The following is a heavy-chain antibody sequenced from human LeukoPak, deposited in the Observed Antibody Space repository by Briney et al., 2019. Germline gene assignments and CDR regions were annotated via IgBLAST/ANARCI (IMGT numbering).Heavy chain of an antibody. CDR2: MNPNSGNT. D-gene: IGHD2-15*01. CDR1: GYTFTSYD. J-gene: IGHJ4*02. CDR3: ARVGGGRYYNY. Sequence: ASVKVSCTASGYTFTSYDINWVRQATAQGLEWMGWMNPNSGNTGYAQKFEGRVTITRNTPISTASMERSSLRSENTALYSCARVGGGRYYNYSDQGTLVTVSS. V-gene: IGHV1-8*03.